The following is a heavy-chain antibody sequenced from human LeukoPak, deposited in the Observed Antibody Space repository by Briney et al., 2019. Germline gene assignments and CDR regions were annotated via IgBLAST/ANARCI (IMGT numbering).Heavy chain of an antibody. Sequence: SETLSLTCAVYGGSFSGYYWSWIRQPPGKGLEWIGEINHSGGTNYNPSLKSRVTISVDTSKNQFSLKLSSVTAADTAVYYCAGVHNQSKYLTDYWGQGTLVTVSS. CDR1: GGSFSGYY. J-gene: IGHJ4*02. D-gene: IGHD1-14*01. V-gene: IGHV4-34*01. CDR3: AGVHNQSKYLTDY. CDR2: INHSGGT.